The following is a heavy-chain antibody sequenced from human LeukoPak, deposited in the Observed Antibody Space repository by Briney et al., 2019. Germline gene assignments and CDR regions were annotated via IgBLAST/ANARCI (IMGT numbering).Heavy chain of an antibody. D-gene: IGHD6-19*01. CDR3: ARGPYSSGWYSIDY. V-gene: IGHV4-61*02. CDR1: GGSISSGGYY. Sequence: PSQTLSLTCTVSGGSISSGGYYWSWIRQPAGKGLEWIGRIYNSGNTNYNPALRSRVTMSVDTSKNQFSLRLSSVTAADTAVYYCARGPYSSGWYSIDYWGQGTLVTVSS. CDR2: IYNSGNT. J-gene: IGHJ4*02.